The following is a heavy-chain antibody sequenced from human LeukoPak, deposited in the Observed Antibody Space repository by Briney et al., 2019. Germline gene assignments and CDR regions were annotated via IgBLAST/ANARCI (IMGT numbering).Heavy chain of an antibody. CDR2: MNPNSGNT. D-gene: IGHD3-16*01. V-gene: IGHV1-8*01. Sequence: GASVKVSCKASGYTFTSYDINWVRQATGQGLERMGWMNPNSGNTGYAQKFQGRVTMTRNTSISTAYMELSSLRSEDTAVYYCARLWANYYYYYMDVWGKGTTVTISS. CDR3: ARLWANYYYYYMDV. CDR1: GYTFTSYD. J-gene: IGHJ6*03.